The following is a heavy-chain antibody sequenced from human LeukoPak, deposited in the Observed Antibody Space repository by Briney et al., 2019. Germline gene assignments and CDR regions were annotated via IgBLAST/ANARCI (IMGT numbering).Heavy chain of an antibody. CDR1: GFTFSTYA. D-gene: IGHD3-16*02. V-gene: IGHV3-33*01. J-gene: IGHJ1*01. CDR3: AREGDSRWGELSP. CDR2: IWFDGSEQ. Sequence: GRSLRLSCAASGFTFSTYAIHWVRQAPGKGLEWVAVIWFDGSEQYYADSVKGRFIISRDNSKSTSNQQLNSLRAEDTAVYYRAREGDSRWGELSPWGQGTLVTVSS.